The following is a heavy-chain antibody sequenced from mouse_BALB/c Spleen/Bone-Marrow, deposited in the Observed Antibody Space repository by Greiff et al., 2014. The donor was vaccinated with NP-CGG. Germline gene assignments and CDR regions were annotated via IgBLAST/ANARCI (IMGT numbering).Heavy chain of an antibody. Sequence: QVQLQQSGAELAKPGASVEMSCKGFGYNFIRYWVHWGKKRPGKGLGWIGYINPSTGYTEYNQKFKEKATLTADKSSSKAYMQLSSLTSEDSAVYYCARNYDYDGGYYAMDYWGQGTSVTVSS. V-gene: IGHV1-7*01. J-gene: IGHJ4*01. D-gene: IGHD2-4*01. CDR3: ARNYDYDGGYYAMDY. CDR1: GYNFIRYW. CDR2: INPSTGYT.